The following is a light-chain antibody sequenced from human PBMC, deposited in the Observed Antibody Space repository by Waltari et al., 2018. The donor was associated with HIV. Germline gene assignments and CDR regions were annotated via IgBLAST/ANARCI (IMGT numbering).Light chain of an antibody. V-gene: IGKV1-39*01. J-gene: IGKJ2*01. Sequence: DIQMTPSPSSVSASVGDTVTITCRASQRIDTYLNWYQQIPGKAPQVLIYGASTLHSGVPSRFSGGGSGTEFTLTISNLRPEDFATYYCQQSYSTPDTFGRGTKVEIK. CDR2: GAS. CDR1: QRIDTY. CDR3: QQSYSTPDT.